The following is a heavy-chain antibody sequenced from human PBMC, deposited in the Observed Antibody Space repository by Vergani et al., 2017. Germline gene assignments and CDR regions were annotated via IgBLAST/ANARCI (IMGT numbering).Heavy chain of an antibody. CDR3: TIDYQQSSLGHCSVTNCYGGVFDI. D-gene: IGHD2-15*01. CDR1: GITFINAW. Sequence: EVQLVESGGGLVKPGGSLRLPCAASGITFINAWMTWVRQAPGKGMEWVGRIKTKTAGGTTYYAAPVKGKFTISRDDSKNTLYLQMNSLKTEDTAVYDSTIDYQQSSLGHCSVTNCYGGVFDIWGQGTVVTVSS. J-gene: IGHJ3*02. CDR2: IKTKTAGGTT. V-gene: IGHV3-15*01.